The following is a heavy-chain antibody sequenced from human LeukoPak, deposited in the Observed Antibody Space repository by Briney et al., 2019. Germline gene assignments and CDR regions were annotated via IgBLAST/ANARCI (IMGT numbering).Heavy chain of an antibody. CDR1: GFTFSGYS. CDR2: ISSSSSTI. V-gene: IGHV3-48*04. J-gene: IGHJ3*02. Sequence: GGSLRLSCAASGFTFSGYSMNWVRQAPGKGLEWVSYISSSSSTIYYADSVKGRFTISRDNAKNSLYLQMNSLRAEDTAVYYCARDRIVGATRPVGAFDIWGQGTMVTVSS. CDR3: ARDRIVGATRPVGAFDI. D-gene: IGHD1-26*01.